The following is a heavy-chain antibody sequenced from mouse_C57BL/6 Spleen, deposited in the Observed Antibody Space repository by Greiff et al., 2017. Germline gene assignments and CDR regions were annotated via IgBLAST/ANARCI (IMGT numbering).Heavy chain of an antibody. J-gene: IGHJ4*01. D-gene: IGHD1-1*01. Sequence: QVQLKESGPGLVQPSQSLSITCTVSGFSLPSYGVHWVRQSPGKGLEWLGVIWSGGSTDYNAAFISRLSNSKDNSKSQVFFKMNSLQADDTAIYYCARNYNYGSSYEDAMDYWGQGTSVTVSS. CDR3: ARNYNYGSSYEDAMDY. CDR1: GFSLPSYG. V-gene: IGHV2-2*01. CDR2: IWSGGST.